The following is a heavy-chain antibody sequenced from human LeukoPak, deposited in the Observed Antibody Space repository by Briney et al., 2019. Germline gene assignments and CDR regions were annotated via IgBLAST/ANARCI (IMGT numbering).Heavy chain of an antibody. Sequence: GASVKVSCKAPGYTFSNYYMHWVRQAPGQGLEWMGMINPSGSSTGHAQKFQGRVTMTRDTSTSTVYMELSSLRSEDTAVYYCARGAGYTYGSFDYWGQGTLVTVSS. CDR2: INPSGSST. J-gene: IGHJ4*02. V-gene: IGHV1-46*01. CDR3: ARGAGYTYGSFDY. D-gene: IGHD5-18*01. CDR1: GYTFSNYY.